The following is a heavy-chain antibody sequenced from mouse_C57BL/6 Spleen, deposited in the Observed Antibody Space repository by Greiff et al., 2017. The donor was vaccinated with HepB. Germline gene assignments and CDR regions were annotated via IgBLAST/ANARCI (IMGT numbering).Heavy chain of an antibody. V-gene: IGHV8-12*01. CDR1: GFSLSTSGMG. J-gene: IGHJ2*01. CDR3: ARRRDYGSSFPFDY. D-gene: IGHD1-1*01. Sequence: QVTLKECGPGILQSSQTLSLTCSFSGFSLSTSGMGVSWIRQPSGKGLEWLAHIYWDDDKRYNPSLKSRLTISKDTSRNQVFLKITSVDTADTATYYCARRRDYGSSFPFDYWGQGTTLTVSS. CDR2: IYWDDDK.